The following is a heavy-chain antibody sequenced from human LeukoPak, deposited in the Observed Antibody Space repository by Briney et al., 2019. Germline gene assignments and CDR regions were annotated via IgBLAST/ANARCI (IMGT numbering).Heavy chain of an antibody. Sequence: GGSLRLSCAASGFTFSSYSMNWVRQAPGKGLEWVSSISRSSSYIYYADSVKGRFTISRDNAKNSLYLQMNSLRAEDTAVYYCARVSYGSGNSLFDPWGQGTLVTVSS. V-gene: IGHV3-21*04. CDR2: ISRSSSYI. D-gene: IGHD3-10*01. CDR3: ARVSYGSGNSLFDP. J-gene: IGHJ5*02. CDR1: GFTFSSYS.